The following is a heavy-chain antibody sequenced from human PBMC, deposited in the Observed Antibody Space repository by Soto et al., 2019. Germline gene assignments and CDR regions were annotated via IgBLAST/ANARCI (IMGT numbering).Heavy chain of an antibody. CDR2: ISGYNGNT. J-gene: IGHJ1*01. Sequence: ASVKVSCKASGYTFSNYGISWVRQAPGQGPEWMGWISGYNGNTKYAETLQGRVTMTTDTSTSTVYMELRSLRLDDTAVYYCARGGSSWSAEYYQHWGQGTLVTVS. D-gene: IGHD6-13*01. V-gene: IGHV1-18*01. CDR1: GYTFSNYG. CDR3: ARGGSSWSAEYYQH.